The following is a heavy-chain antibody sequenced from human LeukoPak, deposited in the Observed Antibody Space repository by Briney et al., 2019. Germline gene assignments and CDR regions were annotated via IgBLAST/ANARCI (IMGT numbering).Heavy chain of an antibody. V-gene: IGHV3-48*01. D-gene: IGHD3-3*01. CDR3: ARTPYDFWSASYSYYFDY. Sequence: GGSLRLSCAASGLTISSYSMNWVRQAPGKGLQWVSYISSSSSTIYYANSVKGRFTISRDNAKNSLYLQMNSLRAEDTAVFYCARTPYDFWSASYSYYFDYWGQGTLVTVSS. CDR2: ISSSSSTI. J-gene: IGHJ4*02. CDR1: GLTISSYS.